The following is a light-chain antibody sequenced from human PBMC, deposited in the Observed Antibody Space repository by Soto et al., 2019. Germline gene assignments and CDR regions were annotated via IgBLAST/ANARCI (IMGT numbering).Light chain of an antibody. CDR2: GNS. V-gene: IGLV1-40*01. Sequence: QSVLTQPPSVSGAPGQRVTISCTGSSSNIGAGYDVHWYQQLPGTAPKLLIYGNSNRPSGVPDRFSGSKSGPSASLAITGLQAEDEADYYCQYYDSSLSGLVFGGGTKLTVL. J-gene: IGLJ2*01. CDR3: QYYDSSLSGLV. CDR1: SSNIGAGYD.